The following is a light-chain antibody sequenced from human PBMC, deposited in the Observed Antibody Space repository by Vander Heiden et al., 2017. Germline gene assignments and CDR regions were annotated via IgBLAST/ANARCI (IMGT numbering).Light chain of an antibody. CDR2: DVT. CDR3: YSYAGSYTWV. J-gene: IGLJ3*02. V-gene: IGLV2-11*01. Sequence: QSALTKPRSVSVSPGTSVTISCTGTSRDVGGPVLVSWYQQYPGKAPKVLIYDVTKRPSWVPDRFSGAKSGNTASLTISGLQAEDEADYHCYSYAGSYTWVFGGGTTLTVL. CDR1: SRDVGGPVL.